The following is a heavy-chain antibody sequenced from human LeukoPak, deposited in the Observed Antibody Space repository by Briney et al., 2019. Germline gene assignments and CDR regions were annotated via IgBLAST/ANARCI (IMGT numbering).Heavy chain of an antibody. J-gene: IGHJ4*02. CDR3: ARDSDYHASGHDY. CDR2: LHSSGTT. D-gene: IGHD3-10*01. Sequence: PSETLSLTCTVSGDSISSYYWSWIRQSAGRGLEWIGRLHSSGTTNYNPYLESRVTMSVGTSKNQFSLMLSSVTAADTAIYYCARDSDYHASGHDYWGQGTLVTVSS. V-gene: IGHV4-4*07. CDR1: GDSISSYY.